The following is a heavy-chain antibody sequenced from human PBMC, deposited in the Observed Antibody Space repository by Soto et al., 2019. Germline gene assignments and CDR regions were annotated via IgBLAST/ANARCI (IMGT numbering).Heavy chain of an antibody. V-gene: IGHV3-30*03. CDR3: ARDRLGYSYGYDY. J-gene: IGHJ4*02. CDR1: GFSFSSYG. CDR2: ISYDGTDE. Sequence: GSLRLSCAASGFSFSSYGMHWVRQAPGKGLEWVAMISYDGTDEYYADSVKGRFTISRDNSKNAVYLQMNSLRAEDTAVYYCARDRLGYSYGYDYWGQGT. D-gene: IGHD5-18*01.